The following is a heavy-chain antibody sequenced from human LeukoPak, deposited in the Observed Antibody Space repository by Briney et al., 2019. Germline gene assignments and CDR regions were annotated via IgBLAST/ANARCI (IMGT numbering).Heavy chain of an antibody. V-gene: IGHV3-7*01. CDR3: ARERDARFFDY. CDR1: GLRFGSFW. D-gene: IGHD5-24*01. Sequence: VGSLRLSCAGSGLRFGSFWMSWVRQAPGKGLEWVANINQDGSEKYFVDSVRGRFTISRDNSKNSLHLQMNTLRAEDTAVYYCARERDARFFDYWGQGTLVTVSS. J-gene: IGHJ4*02. CDR2: INQDGSEK.